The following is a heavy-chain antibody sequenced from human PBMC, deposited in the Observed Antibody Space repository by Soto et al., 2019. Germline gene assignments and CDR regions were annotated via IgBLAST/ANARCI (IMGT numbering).Heavy chain of an antibody. D-gene: IGHD6-6*01. Sequence: GASVKVSCKASGYTFTSNYFHWVRLAPGQGLEWMGIINPGGGGTAYAQRFQGRLTMTRDTSTSTVYFELNSLTSDDTAVYFCATDLGTAPRPVWGHYFNNWGQGTLVTVPS. CDR3: ATDLGTAPRPVWGHYFNN. J-gene: IGHJ4*02. V-gene: IGHV1-46*01. CDR2: INPGGGGT. CDR1: GYTFTSNY.